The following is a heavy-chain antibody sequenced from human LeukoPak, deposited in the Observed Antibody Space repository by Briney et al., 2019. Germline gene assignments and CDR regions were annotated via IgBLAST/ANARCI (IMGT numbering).Heavy chain of an antibody. D-gene: IGHD1-26*01. Sequence: PGGSLRLSCAASGFTFSSYEMNWVRQAPGKGLEWVSYISSSGSTIYYADSVKGRFTISRDNAKNSLYLQMNSLRAEDMALYYCAKGGWRELLQYYFDYWGQGTLVTVSS. J-gene: IGHJ4*02. CDR3: AKGGWRELLQYYFDY. CDR1: GFTFSSYE. CDR2: ISSSGSTI. V-gene: IGHV3-48*03.